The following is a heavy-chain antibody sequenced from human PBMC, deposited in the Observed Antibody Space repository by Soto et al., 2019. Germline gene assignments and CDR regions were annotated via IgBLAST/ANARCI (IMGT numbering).Heavy chain of an antibody. CDR3: ARRGSGSDYDY. D-gene: IGHD1-26*01. V-gene: IGHV3-23*01. J-gene: IGHJ4*02. CDR1: GFTFSSYA. Sequence: GGSLRLSCAASGFTFSSYAMRWVRQAPGKGLEWVSAISGSGGSTYYADSVKGRFTISRDNSKNTLYLQMNSLRAEDTAVYYCARRGSGSDYDYWGQGTLVTVSS. CDR2: ISGSGGST.